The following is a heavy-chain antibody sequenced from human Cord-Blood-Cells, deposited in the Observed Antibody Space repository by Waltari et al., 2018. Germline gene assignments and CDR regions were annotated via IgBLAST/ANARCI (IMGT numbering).Heavy chain of an antibody. CDR3: ARGGAQFPRDAFDI. CDR1: GFTVSSNY. V-gene: IGHV3-53*04. D-gene: IGHD2-21*01. CDR2: SYRGGSK. Sequence: EVQLVESGGGLVQPGGSLRLSCAASGFTVSSNYMSWVRQAPGKGLEWVSVSYRGGSKYYADSVKGRFTISRHNSKNTLYLQMNSLRAEDTAVYYCARGGAQFPRDAFDIWGQGTMVTVSS. J-gene: IGHJ3*02.